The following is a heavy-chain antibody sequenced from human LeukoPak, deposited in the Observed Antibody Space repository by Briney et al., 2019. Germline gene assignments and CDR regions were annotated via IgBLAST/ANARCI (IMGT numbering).Heavy chain of an antibody. D-gene: IGHD3-10*02. CDR3: AELGITMIGGV. CDR1: EFTFSRFW. V-gene: IGHV3-7*01. J-gene: IGHJ6*04. Sequence: GGSLRLSCAASEFTFSRFWMNWVRQAPGKGLEWVANIKQDGSEKYYVDSVKGRFTISRDNAKNSLDLQMNSLRAQGPSGYXXAELGITMIGGVWGKGTTVTISS. CDR2: IKQDGSEK.